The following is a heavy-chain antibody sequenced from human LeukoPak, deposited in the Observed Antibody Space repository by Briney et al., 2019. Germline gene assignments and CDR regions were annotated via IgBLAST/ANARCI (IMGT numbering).Heavy chain of an antibody. CDR2: IRGKPYGGTT. J-gene: IGHJ4*02. CDR3: TRGDYYDSSGYYLLFDY. CDR1: GFTFGDYG. V-gene: IGHV3-49*04. D-gene: IGHD3-22*01. Sequence: GRSLRLSCTASGFTFGDYGMSWVRQAPGEGLEWVGFIRGKPYGGTTEYAAPVKGRFTISRDDSESIAYLQMNSLKTEDTAVYYCTRGDYYDSSGYYLLFDYWGQGTLVTVSS.